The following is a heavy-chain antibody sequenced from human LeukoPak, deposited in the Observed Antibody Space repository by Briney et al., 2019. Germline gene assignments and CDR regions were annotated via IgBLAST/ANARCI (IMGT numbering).Heavy chain of an antibody. V-gene: IGHV4-30-2*06. CDR2: IYHSGTT. Sequence: SETLSLTCTVSGGSISRGGYFWNWIRQSPGKGLEWVGYIYHSGTTDYNPSLKSRITISVDRSKNQISLKLSSVTAADTAVYYCARGQWYFDLWGRGTLVTVSS. CDR1: GGSISRGGYF. J-gene: IGHJ2*01. CDR3: ARGQWYFDL.